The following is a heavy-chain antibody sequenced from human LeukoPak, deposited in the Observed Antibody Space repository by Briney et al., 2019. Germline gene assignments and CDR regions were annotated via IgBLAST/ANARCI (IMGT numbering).Heavy chain of an antibody. CDR1: GSTFSSYA. CDR3: ASDRYYDFWSGSLGYMDV. J-gene: IGHJ6*03. Sequence: GSLRLSCAASGSTFSSYAMHWVRQAPGKGLEWVAVISYDGSNKYYADSVKGRFTISRDNSKNTLYLQMNSLRAEDTAVYYCASDRYYDFWSGSLGYMDVWGKGTTVTVSS. V-gene: IGHV3-30-3*01. D-gene: IGHD3-3*01. CDR2: ISYDGSNK.